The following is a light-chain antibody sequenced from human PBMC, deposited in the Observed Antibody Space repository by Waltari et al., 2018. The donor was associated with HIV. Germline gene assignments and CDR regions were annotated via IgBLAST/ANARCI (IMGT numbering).Light chain of an antibody. Sequence: SYELTQPPSVSGSPGQTASITCSGDKLGDKYACWYQQKPGQSPVLVIYQDSKWPSGIPERFSGSNSGNTATLTISGTQAMDEADYYCQAWDSSTAVVFGGGTKLTVL. V-gene: IGLV3-1*01. CDR2: QDS. CDR1: KLGDKY. CDR3: QAWDSSTAVV. J-gene: IGLJ2*01.